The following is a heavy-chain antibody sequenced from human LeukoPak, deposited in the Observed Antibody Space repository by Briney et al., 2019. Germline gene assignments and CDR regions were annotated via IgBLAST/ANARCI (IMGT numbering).Heavy chain of an antibody. D-gene: IGHD3-10*01. V-gene: IGHV4-31*03. CDR1: GGSFSSGGYY. Sequence: SQTLSLTCTVSGGSFSSGGYYWTWIRQHRGKGLEWLGSIYYSGNTYYNPSLKTRVLVSIDTAQNHFPLKLTSVAAADTAVYYCERDLAVFRASANWFDPWGQGTLVTVSS. J-gene: IGHJ5*02. CDR3: ERDLAVFRASANWFDP. CDR2: IYYSGNT.